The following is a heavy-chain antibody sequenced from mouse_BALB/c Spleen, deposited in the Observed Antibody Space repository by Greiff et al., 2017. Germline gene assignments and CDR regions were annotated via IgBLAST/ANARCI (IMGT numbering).Heavy chain of an antibody. CDR2: INPSSGYT. J-gene: IGHJ3*01. D-gene: IGHD2-14*01. CDR3: ARCDYRYDGAWFAY. Sequence: LMESGAELARPGASVKMSCKASGYTFTSYTMHWVKQRPGQGLEWIGYINPSSGYTNYNQKFKDKATLTADKSSSTAYMQLSSLTSEDSAVYYCARCDYRYDGAWFAYWGQGTLVTVSA. CDR1: GYTFTSYT. V-gene: IGHV1-4*01.